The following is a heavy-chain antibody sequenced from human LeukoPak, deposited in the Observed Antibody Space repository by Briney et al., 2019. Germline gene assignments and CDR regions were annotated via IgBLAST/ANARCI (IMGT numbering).Heavy chain of an antibody. CDR2: INPNSGGT. J-gene: IGHJ6*02. V-gene: IGHV1-2*02. D-gene: IGHD7-27*01. CDR1: GYTFTGYY. CDR3: AKTSLGHPPYYYSMDV. Sequence: GASVKVSCKASGYTFTGYYMHWVRQAPGQGLEWMGWINPNSGGTNYAQKFQGRVTMTRDTSISTAYMELSRLRSDDTAVYYCAKTSLGHPPYYYSMDVWGQGTTVTVSS.